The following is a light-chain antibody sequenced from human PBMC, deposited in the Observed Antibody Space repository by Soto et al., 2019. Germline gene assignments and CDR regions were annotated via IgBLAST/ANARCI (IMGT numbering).Light chain of an antibody. V-gene: IGLV2-14*01. CDR3: NSQRSSGTRV. CDR2: EVS. Sequence: QSVLTQPASVSGSPGQSITISCTGTSSDVGGYKHVSWYQHHPGKAPKLMIYEVSNRPSGVSNRFSGSKSGYTTSLTISGLQAEDEADYYCNSQRSSGTRVFGTGTKLTVL. J-gene: IGLJ1*01. CDR1: SSDVGGYKH.